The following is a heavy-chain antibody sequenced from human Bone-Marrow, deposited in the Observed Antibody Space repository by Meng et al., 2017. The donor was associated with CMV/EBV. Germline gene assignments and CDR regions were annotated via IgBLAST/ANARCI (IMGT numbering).Heavy chain of an antibody. V-gene: IGHV4-59*01. D-gene: IGHD3-3*01. CDR2: IYYSGST. Sequence: SESLSLTCTVSGGSISSYYWSWIRQPPGKGLEWIGYIYYSGSTNYNPPLKSRVTISVDTSKNQFSLKLSSATVADTAVYYCARVRQDFWSGYWAYYYYVMDVWGQATTATFSS. J-gene: IGHJ6*02. CDR1: GGSISSYY. CDR3: ARVRQDFWSGYWAYYYYVMDV.